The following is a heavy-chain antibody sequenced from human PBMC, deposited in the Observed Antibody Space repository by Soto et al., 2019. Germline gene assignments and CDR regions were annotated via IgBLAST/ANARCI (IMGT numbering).Heavy chain of an antibody. J-gene: IGHJ3*01. Sequence: EVQLVESEGCLVQPGGSLRLSCAASGFTFSYYWMHWVRQAPGQGLVWVSRVHSDGSSTTYADSVKGRLTISRDNDKNTVYLQMNSLRAGDTAVYYCARGGKGAFDLWGQGTMVTVSS. D-gene: IGHD2-15*01. CDR3: ARGGKGAFDL. CDR2: VHSDGSST. V-gene: IGHV3-74*01. CDR1: GFTFSYYW.